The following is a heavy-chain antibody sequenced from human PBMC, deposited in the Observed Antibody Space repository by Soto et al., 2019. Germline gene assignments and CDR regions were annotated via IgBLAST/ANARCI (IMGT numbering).Heavy chain of an antibody. CDR1: GGSVSSGSHY. V-gene: IGHV4-61*01. CDR2: IYYSGST. Sequence: QVQLQESGPGLVKPSETLSLTCSVSGGSVSSGSHYWSWIRQPPGKGLEWIGYIYYSGSTNYNPSLKSRVTISVDTSKSQFSLRLSSVTAADTAVYYCARVTTVTSFDYWGQGTLVTASA. CDR3: ARVTTVTSFDY. J-gene: IGHJ4*02. D-gene: IGHD4-4*01.